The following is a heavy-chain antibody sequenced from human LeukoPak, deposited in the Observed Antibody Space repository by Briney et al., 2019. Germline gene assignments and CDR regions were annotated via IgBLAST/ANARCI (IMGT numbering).Heavy chain of an antibody. CDR3: AKGSTVRGAPADAFDI. CDR1: GFTFDDYA. Sequence: GRSLRLSCAASGFTFDDYAMHWVRQAPGKGLEWVSGISWNSGSIGYADSVKGRITISRDNAKNSLYLQMNSLRAEDTALYYCAKGSTVRGAPADAFDIWGQGTMVTVSS. CDR2: ISWNSGSI. D-gene: IGHD3-10*01. V-gene: IGHV3-9*01. J-gene: IGHJ3*02.